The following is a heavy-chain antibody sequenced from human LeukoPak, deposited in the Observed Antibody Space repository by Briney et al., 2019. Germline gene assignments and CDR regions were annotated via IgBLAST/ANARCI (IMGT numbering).Heavy chain of an antibody. D-gene: IGHD1-26*01. Sequence: PGGSLRLSCAASGFTFSSYAMSWVRQAPGKGLEWVAVISYDGSNKYYADSVKGRFTISRDNSKNTLYLQMNSLRAEDTAVYYCAKGSWFDYWGQGTLVTVSS. CDR1: GFTFSSYA. V-gene: IGHV3-30*18. J-gene: IGHJ4*02. CDR3: AKGSWFDY. CDR2: ISYDGSNK.